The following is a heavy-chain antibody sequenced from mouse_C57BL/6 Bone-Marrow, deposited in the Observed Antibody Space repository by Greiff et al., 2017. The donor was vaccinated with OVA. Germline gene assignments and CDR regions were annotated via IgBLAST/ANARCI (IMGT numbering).Heavy chain of an antibody. Sequence: EVMLVESGGGLVQPGGSLKLSCAASGFTFSDYGMAWVRQAPRKGPEWVAFISNLAYSIYYADTVTGRFTISRENAKNTLYLEMSSLRSEDTAMYYCARRIYYGPLDYWGQGTTLTVSS. D-gene: IGHD2-1*01. J-gene: IGHJ2*01. CDR2: ISNLAYSI. CDR1: GFTFSDYG. CDR3: ARRIYYGPLDY. V-gene: IGHV5-15*01.